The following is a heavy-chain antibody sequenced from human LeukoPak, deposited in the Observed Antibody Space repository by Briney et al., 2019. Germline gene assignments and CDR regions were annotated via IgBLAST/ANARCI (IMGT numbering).Heavy chain of an antibody. D-gene: IGHD5-24*01. CDR3: ARFRGDGYNLDY. Sequence: ASVKVSCKASGGTFSSYAISWVRQAPGQGLEWMGGIIPIFGTANYAQKFQGRVTITADESTSTAYMELSSLRSEDTAVYYCARFRGDGYNLDYWGQGTLVTVSS. CDR2: IIPIFGTA. V-gene: IGHV1-69*13. J-gene: IGHJ4*02. CDR1: GGTFSSYA.